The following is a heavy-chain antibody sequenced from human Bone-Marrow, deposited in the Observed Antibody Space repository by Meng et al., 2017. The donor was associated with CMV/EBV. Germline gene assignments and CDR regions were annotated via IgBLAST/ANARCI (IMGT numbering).Heavy chain of an antibody. CDR3: ARDRGMDV. CDR2: IIPILGIA. J-gene: IGHJ6*02. Sequence: SVKVSCKASGGTFSSYAISWVRQAPGQGLEWMGGIIPILGIANYAQKFQGRVTMTRDTSTSTVYMELSSLRSEDTAVYYCARDRGMDVWGQGTTVTVSS. CDR1: GGTFSSYA. V-gene: IGHV1-69*10.